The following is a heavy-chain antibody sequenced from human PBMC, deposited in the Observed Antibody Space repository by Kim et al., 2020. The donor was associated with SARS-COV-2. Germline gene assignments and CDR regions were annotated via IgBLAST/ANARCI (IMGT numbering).Heavy chain of an antibody. CDR2: INPNSGGT. CDR1: GYTFTGYY. D-gene: IGHD5-18*01. J-gene: IGHJ4*02. CDR3: ARDISPRKDTATDY. Sequence: ASVKVSCKASGYTFTGYYMHWVRQAPGQGLEWMGRINPNSGGTNYAQKFQGRVTMTRDTSISTAYMELSRLRSDDTAVYYCARDISPRKDTATDYWGQGTLVTVSS. V-gene: IGHV1-2*06.